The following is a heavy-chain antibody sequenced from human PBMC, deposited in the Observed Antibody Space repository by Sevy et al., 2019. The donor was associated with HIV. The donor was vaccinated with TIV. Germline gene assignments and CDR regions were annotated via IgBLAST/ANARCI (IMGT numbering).Heavy chain of an antibody. CDR2: ISYDGHKR. V-gene: IGHV3-30*03. D-gene: IGHD3-10*01. Sequence: GGSLRLSCAVSGFTFSDYGMHWVRQAPGKGLEWMALISYDGHKRYYADSVKGRFTISRDNSKNTLYLQMSSLRTEDTAMYYCAGYYHGSVTYYNVGLYWGQGTLVTVSS. J-gene: IGHJ4*02. CDR1: GFTFSDYG. CDR3: AGYYHGSVTYYNVGLY.